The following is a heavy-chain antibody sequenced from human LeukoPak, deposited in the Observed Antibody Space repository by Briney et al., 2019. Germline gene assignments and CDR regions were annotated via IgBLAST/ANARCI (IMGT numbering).Heavy chain of an antibody. J-gene: IGHJ5*02. CDR1: GFTSSSYE. D-gene: IGHD2-15*01. Sequence: GGSLRLSCAASGFTSSSYEMNWVRQAPGKGLEWVSYISSSGSTIYYADSVKGRFTISRDNAKNSLYLQMNSLRAEDTAVYYCARLVVAATRPSNWFDPWGQGTLVTVSS. CDR3: ARLVVAATRPSNWFDP. CDR2: ISSSGSTI. V-gene: IGHV3-48*03.